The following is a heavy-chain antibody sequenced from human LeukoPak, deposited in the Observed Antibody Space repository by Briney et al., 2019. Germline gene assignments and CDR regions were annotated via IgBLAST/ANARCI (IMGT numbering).Heavy chain of an antibody. CDR3: AKGGPFGELFRFDY. Sequence: PGGSLRLSCAASGFTFSSYGMHWVRQAPGKGLEWVAFIRYDGSNKYYADSVKGRFTISRDNSKNTLYLQMNSLRAEDTAVYYCAKGGPFGELFRFDYWGQGTLVTVSS. J-gene: IGHJ4*02. D-gene: IGHD3-10*01. CDR2: IRYDGSNK. CDR1: GFTFSSYG. V-gene: IGHV3-30*02.